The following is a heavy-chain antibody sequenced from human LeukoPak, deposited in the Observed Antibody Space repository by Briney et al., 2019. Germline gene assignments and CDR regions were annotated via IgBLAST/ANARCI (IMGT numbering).Heavy chain of an antibody. Sequence: ASVKVSCKASGYTFSSYGISWVRQAPGQGLEWMGWISAYNGNTNFAQEFQGRVTMTTDTSTSAASMELRSLRSDDTAVYYCARDQGIYNHRIIDSWGQGTLVTVSS. J-gene: IGHJ4*02. CDR1: GYTFSSYG. CDR3: ARDQGIYNHRIIDS. V-gene: IGHV1-18*01. CDR2: ISAYNGNT. D-gene: IGHD5-12*01.